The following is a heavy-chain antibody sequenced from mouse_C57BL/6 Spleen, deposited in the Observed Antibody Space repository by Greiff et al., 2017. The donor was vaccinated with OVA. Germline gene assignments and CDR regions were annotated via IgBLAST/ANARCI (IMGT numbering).Heavy chain of an antibody. CDR3: ASWDYDGFAY. D-gene: IGHD2-4*01. Sequence: VQVVESGPELVKPGASVKISCKASGYAFSSSWMNWVKQRPGKGLEWIGRIYPGDGDTNYNGKFKGKATLTADKSSSTAYMQLSSLTSEDSAVYFCASWDYDGFAYWGQGTLVTVSA. CDR2: IYPGDGDT. CDR1: GYAFSSSW. V-gene: IGHV1-82*01. J-gene: IGHJ3*01.